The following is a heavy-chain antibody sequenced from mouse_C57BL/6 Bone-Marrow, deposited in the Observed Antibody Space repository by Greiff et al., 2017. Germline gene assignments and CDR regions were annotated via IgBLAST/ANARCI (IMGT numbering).Heavy chain of an antibody. CDR1: GFTFTDYY. CDR3: ARYRGGWCAY. J-gene: IGHJ3*01. Sequence: EVKLMESGGGLVQPGGSLSLSCAASGFTFTDYYMSWVRQPPGKALEWLGFIRNKANGYTTEYSASVKGRFTISRDNSQSILYLQMNALGAEDSATYYCARYRGGWCAYWGQGTLVTVSA. CDR2: IRNKANGYTT. V-gene: IGHV7-3*01.